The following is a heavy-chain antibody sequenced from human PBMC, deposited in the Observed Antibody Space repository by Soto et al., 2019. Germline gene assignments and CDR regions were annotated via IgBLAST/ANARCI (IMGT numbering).Heavy chain of an antibody. CDR2: INPSGGST. CDR3: ARYLPPYCTNGVCLPYYYGMDV. J-gene: IGHJ6*02. V-gene: IGHV1-46*01. D-gene: IGHD2-8*01. Sequence: ASVKVSCKASGYTFTSYYMHWVRQAPGQGLEWMGIINPSGGSTSYAQKFQGKVTMTRDTSTSTVYMELSSLRSEDTAVYYCARYLPPYCTNGVCLPYYYGMDVWGQGTTVTVSS. CDR1: GYTFTSYY.